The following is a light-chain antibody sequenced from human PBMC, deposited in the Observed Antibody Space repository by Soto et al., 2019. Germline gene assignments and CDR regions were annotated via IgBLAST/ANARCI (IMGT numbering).Light chain of an antibody. CDR1: QSVAYA. J-gene: IGKJ5*01. CDR3: QQYGPSLIT. Sequence: ENVLTQSPGTLSLSPGERATLSCRASQSVAYALAWYQQKPGQAPRLLISDASSRATGVPDRFSGSGSGTDFTLTISRLEPEDFAVYYCQQYGPSLITFGQGTRLEIK. CDR2: DAS. V-gene: IGKV3-20*01.